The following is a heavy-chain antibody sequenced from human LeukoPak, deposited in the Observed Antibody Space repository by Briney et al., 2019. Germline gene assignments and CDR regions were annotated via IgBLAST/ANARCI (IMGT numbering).Heavy chain of an antibody. J-gene: IGHJ6*03. CDR1: GDSVSSNSAA. CDR2: TYYRSKWYN. V-gene: IGHV6-1*01. D-gene: IGHD2-15*01. CDR3: ARETGGHCSGTGCYPGEYYYYYMDV. Sequence: SQTLSLTCAISGDSVSSNSAAWNWIRQSPSRGLEWLGRTYYRSKWYNDYAVSVKSRITINPDTSKNQFSLQLNSVTPEDTAVYYCARETGGHCSGTGCYPGEYYYYYMDVWGKGTTVTVSS.